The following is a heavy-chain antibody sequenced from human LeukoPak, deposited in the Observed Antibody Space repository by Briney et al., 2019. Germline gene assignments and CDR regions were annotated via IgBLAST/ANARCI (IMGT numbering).Heavy chain of an antibody. CDR2: INPNSGGT. CDR1: GYTFTDYY. Sequence: ASVKVSCKASGYTFTDYYMHWVRQAPGQGLEWMGWINPNSGGTNYAQKFQDRVTMTRDTSISTAYMELSRLRSDDTAVYYCARAIAGAGSKGYFDYWGQGTLVTVSS. CDR3: ARAIAGAGSKGYFDY. V-gene: IGHV1-2*02. J-gene: IGHJ4*02. D-gene: IGHD6-13*01.